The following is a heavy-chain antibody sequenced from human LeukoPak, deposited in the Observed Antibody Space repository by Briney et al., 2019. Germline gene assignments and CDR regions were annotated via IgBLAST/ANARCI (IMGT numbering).Heavy chain of an antibody. CDR3: ARTVTTRLFYFDY. CDR2: INPSGGST. CDR1: GYTFTSYY. Sequence: ASVKVSCKASGYTFTSYYMHWVRQAPGQGLEWMGIINPSGGSTSYAQKFQGRVTTTRDMSTSTVYMELSSLRSEDTAVYYCARTVTTRLFYFDYWSQGSLVTVSS. V-gene: IGHV1-46*01. J-gene: IGHJ4*02. D-gene: IGHD4-11*01.